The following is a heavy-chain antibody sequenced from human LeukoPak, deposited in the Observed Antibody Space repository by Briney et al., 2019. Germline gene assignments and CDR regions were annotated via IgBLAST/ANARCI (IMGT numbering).Heavy chain of an antibody. J-gene: IGHJ4*02. D-gene: IGHD6-13*01. CDR1: GYTFTSYG. CDR3: ARESPSSSWDYYFDY. CDR2: ISSYNGNT. V-gene: IGHV1-18*01. Sequence: GASVKVSCKASGYTFTSYGISWVRQAPGQGLEWMGWISSYNGNTNYAQKLQGRVTMTRDTSISTAYMELSRLRSDDTAVYYCARESPSSSWDYYFDYWGQGTLVTVSS.